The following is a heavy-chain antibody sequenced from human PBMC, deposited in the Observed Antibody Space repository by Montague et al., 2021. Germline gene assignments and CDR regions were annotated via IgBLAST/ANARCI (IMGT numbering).Heavy chain of an antibody. D-gene: IGHD6-13*01. J-gene: IGHJ4*02. V-gene: IGHV2-5*01. Sequence: PALVKPTQTLTLTCNFPGFSLNTRAVGVGWIRQPPGKSLEWLALIYWNDDKRCSPSLKSRLNITKDTSKNQVVLTMTNADPVDTATYYCARHNSSWYSNFDYWSQGTLVTVSA. CDR3: ARHNSSWYSNFDY. CDR2: IYWNDDK. CDR1: GFSLNTRAVG.